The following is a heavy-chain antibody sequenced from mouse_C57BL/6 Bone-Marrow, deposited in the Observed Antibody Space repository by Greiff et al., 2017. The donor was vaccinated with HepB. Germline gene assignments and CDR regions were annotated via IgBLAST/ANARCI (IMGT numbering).Heavy chain of an antibody. J-gene: IGHJ4*01. D-gene: IGHD1-1*01. V-gene: IGHV1-50*01. CDR3: ALYGSSPHYYAMDY. Sequence: VQLQQPGAELVKPGASVKLSCKASGYTFTSYWMQWVKQRPGQGLEWIGEIDPSDSYTNYNQKFKGKATLTVDTSSSTAYMQLSSLTSEDSAVYYCALYGSSPHYYAMDYWGQGTSVTVSS. CDR1: GYTFTSYW. CDR2: IDPSDSYT.